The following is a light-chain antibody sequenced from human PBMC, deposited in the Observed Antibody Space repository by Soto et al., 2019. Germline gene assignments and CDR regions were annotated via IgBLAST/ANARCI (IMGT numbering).Light chain of an antibody. V-gene: IGLV2-14*03. J-gene: IGLJ3*02. CDR2: DVS. CDR3: SSYTSSSTLEV. CDR1: NSDVGGYNY. Sequence: QSALTQPASVSGSPGQSITISCTGTNSDVGGYNYVSWYQQHPGKAPKLLIYDVSSRPSGLSNRFSGSKSGNTASLTISGLQAEDEADYYCSSYTSSSTLEVFGGGTKVTVL.